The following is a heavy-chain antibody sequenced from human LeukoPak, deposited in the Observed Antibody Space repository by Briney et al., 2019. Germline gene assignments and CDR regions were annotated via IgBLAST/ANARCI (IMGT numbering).Heavy chain of an antibody. V-gene: IGHV4-59*01. CDR1: GGSTDSYY. J-gene: IGHJ4*02. Sequence: KSSETLSLTCTVSGGSTDSYYWSWIRQPPGQGLEWIGYIYYTGSTEYHPSLKSRVTISLDTSKNQFSLKLTSVTAADTAVYYCARVYQSAEYYFDYWGQGNLVSVSS. CDR2: IYYTGST. CDR3: ARVYQSAEYYFDY. D-gene: IGHD2-2*01.